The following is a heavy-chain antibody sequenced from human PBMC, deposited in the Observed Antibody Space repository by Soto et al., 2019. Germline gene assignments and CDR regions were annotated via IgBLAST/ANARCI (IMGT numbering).Heavy chain of an antibody. CDR1: GVSLITSGMW. V-gene: IGHV2-70*11. J-gene: IGHJ6*03. Sequence: SGPPLVNRTQTLTLTCTFSGVSLITSGMWVIWIRQPPGKALEWLARIYWHDDKYYSTSLKTRLTISKDTSKNQVVLTMTNMDPVDTATYYCARLRMGIAARPYYYYYMDVWGKGTTVTVSS. CDR2: IYWHDDK. CDR3: ARLRMGIAARPYYYYYMDV. D-gene: IGHD6-13*01.